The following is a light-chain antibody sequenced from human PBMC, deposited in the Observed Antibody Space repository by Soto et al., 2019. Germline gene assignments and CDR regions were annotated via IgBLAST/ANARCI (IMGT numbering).Light chain of an antibody. CDR2: DAS. CDR1: QDISKY. CDR3: QQYENLPLT. J-gene: IGKJ4*01. Sequence: DIQLAQSPSSLYASVGDRVTIPCQASQDISKYLNWYQQKPGKAPKLLIYDASNLETGIPSRFSGSGSGTNFSLTITSLQPEDIATYYCQQYENLPLTFGGGTKVDIK. V-gene: IGKV1-33*01.